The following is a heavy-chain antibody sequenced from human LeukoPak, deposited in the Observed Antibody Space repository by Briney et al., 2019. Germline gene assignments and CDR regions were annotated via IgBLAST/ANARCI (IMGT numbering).Heavy chain of an antibody. Sequence: SQTLSLTCTVSGGSISSYYWSWLRQPPGKRLEWIGHIYYSGSTNYNPSLKSRVTISVDTSKNQFSLKLSSVTAADTAVYYCASRSSIWSGYQDTLYYFDSWGQGTLVTVSS. J-gene: IGHJ4*02. V-gene: IGHV4-59*01. CDR1: GGSISSYY. CDR3: ASRSSIWSGYQDTLYYFDS. D-gene: IGHD3-3*01. CDR2: IYYSGST.